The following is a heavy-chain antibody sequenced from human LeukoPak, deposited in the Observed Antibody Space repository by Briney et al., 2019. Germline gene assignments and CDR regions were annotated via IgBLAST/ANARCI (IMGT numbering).Heavy chain of an antibody. CDR1: GFTFSSYA. V-gene: IGHV3-23*01. J-gene: IGHJ4*02. D-gene: IGHD3-10*01. CDR3: AKDVRRGSGSYLFDY. CDR2: ISGSGGST. Sequence: GGSLRLSCAASGFTFSSYAMNWVRQAPGKGLEWVSAISGSGGSTYYADSVKGRFTISRDNSKNTLYLQMNSLRAEDTAVYYCAKDVRRGSGSYLFDYWGQGTLVTVSS.